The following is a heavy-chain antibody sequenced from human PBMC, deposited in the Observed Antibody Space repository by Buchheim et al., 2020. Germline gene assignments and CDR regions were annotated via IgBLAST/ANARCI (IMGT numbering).Heavy chain of an antibody. Sequence: QVQLVESGGGVVQPGRSLRLSCAASGFTFSSYGMHWVRQAPGKGLEWVAVIWYDGSNKYYADSVKGRFTISRDNSKNTLYLQMNSLRAEDTAVYYCARGGDSGYDYYYYYGMDVWGQGTT. D-gene: IGHD5-12*01. CDR3: ARGGDSGYDYYYYYGMDV. V-gene: IGHV3-33*01. CDR1: GFTFSSYG. CDR2: IWYDGSNK. J-gene: IGHJ6*02.